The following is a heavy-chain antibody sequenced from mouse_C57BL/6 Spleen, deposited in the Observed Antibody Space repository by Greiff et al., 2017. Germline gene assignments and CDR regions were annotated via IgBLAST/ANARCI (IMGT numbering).Heavy chain of an antibody. CDR1: GYTFTDYE. V-gene: IGHV1-15*01. D-gene: IGHD4-1*01. CDR3: TRLTGTGWFAY. J-gene: IGHJ3*01. Sequence: QVQLKQSGAELVRPGASVTLSCKASGYTFTDYEMHWVKQTPVHGLEWIGAIDPETGGTAYNQKFKGKAILTADKSSSTAYMELRSLTSEDSAVYYCTRLTGTGWFAYWGQGTLVTVSA. CDR2: IDPETGGT.